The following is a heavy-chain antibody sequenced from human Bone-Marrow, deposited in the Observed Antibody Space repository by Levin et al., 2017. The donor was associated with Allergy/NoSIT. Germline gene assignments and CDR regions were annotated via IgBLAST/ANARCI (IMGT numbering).Heavy chain of an antibody. D-gene: IGHD2-2*03. CDR1: GYTFTSHQ. Sequence: PWASVKVSCKASGYTFTSHQIHWVRRAPGQGPEWMGRINPGDDADSYYVEKFRGRVIMTRDTSIDTVHLELSKLTSDDTAIYFCTRTWIKIWTPDFDYWGQGTLVTVSS. CDR3: TRTWIKIWTPDFDY. J-gene: IGHJ4*02. V-gene: IGHV1-2*06. CDR2: INPGDDADS.